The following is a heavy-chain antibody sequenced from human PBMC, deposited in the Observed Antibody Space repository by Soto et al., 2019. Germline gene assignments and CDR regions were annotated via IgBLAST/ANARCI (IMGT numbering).Heavy chain of an antibody. CDR2: IYWDGDR. Sequence: QITLKESGPTLVKPTQTLTLTCTVSGFSLSTRGVGVGWIRQPPGKALEWLALIYWDGDRHYSPSLKNRLTTTKDTSKKRVFLTMANMDPVDTATYYGAHRAFDHYYILTGLDYWGQGTLVTVSS. D-gene: IGHD3-9*01. CDR1: GFSLSTRGVG. CDR3: AHRAFDHYYILTGLDY. J-gene: IGHJ4*02. V-gene: IGHV2-5*02.